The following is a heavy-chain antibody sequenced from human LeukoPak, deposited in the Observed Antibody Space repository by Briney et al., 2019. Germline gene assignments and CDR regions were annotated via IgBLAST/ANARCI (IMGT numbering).Heavy chain of an antibody. CDR3: AKDQAGIVATPSDY. V-gene: IGHV3-74*01. CDR2: INTDGSSP. CDR1: GFTFSAYW. D-gene: IGHD5-12*01. Sequence: PGGSLRLSCAASGFTFSAYWMHWVRQAPGKGLVWVSRINTDGSSPTYAASVKGRFTISRDNSKNTLYLQMNSLRAEDTAVYYCAKDQAGIVATPSDYWGQGTLVTVSS. J-gene: IGHJ4*02.